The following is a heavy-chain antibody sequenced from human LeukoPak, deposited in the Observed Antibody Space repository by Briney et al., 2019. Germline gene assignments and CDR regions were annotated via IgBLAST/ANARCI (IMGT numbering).Heavy chain of an antibody. Sequence: GGSLRLSCAASGFTVSSDYMNWVGQAPGKGLEWVSSISSSSSYIYYADSVKGRFTISRDNAKNSLYLQMNSLRAEDTAVYYCARDTPQDGYNAEQSGTLDYWGQGTLVTVSS. CDR3: ARDTPQDGYNAEQSGTLDY. J-gene: IGHJ4*02. V-gene: IGHV3-21*01. D-gene: IGHD5-24*01. CDR1: GFTVSSDY. CDR2: ISSSSSYI.